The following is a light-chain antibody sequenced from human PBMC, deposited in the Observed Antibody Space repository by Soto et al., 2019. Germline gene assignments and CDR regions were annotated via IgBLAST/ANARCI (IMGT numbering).Light chain of an antibody. V-gene: IGKV1-5*01. Sequence: DIQMTQSPSTLSASVGDRVTITCRASQTISSWLAWYQQKPGKAPKLLIYDASTLESGVPSRFSGSGSGTEFTLTIRSLQPDDFVIYYCQQYDSYPRTFGQGTKVDIK. CDR1: QTISSW. CDR3: QQYDSYPRT. CDR2: DAS. J-gene: IGKJ1*01.